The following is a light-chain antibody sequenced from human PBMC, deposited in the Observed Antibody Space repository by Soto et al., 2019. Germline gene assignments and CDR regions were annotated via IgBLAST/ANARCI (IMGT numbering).Light chain of an antibody. CDR1: SGHSSYA. Sequence: QSVLTQSPSASASLGASVKLTCTLSSGHSSYAIAWHQKQPGKGPRYLMDLNNDGSHTKGDGIPDRFSGSSSGADRYLIISSLQSEDEADYYCQTWGTGFPFFGGGTKVTVL. CDR3: QTWGTGFPF. CDR2: LNNDGSH. V-gene: IGLV4-69*01. J-gene: IGLJ2*01.